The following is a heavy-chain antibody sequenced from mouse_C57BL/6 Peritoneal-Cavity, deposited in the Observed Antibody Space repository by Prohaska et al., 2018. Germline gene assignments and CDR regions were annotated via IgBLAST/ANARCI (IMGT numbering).Heavy chain of an antibody. CDR1: GVTCSGFW. CDR3: MRYGNYWYFDV. Sequence: EVQLLETGGGLVQPGGSRGLSCEGSGVTCSGFWMSWVRQTPGKTLDWIGDINSDVSAINYAPSIKDRFTIFRDNDKSTLYLQMSNVRSEDTATYFCMRYGNYWYFDVWGTGTTVTVSS. CDR2: INSDVSAI. V-gene: IGHV11-2*01. D-gene: IGHD2-1*01. J-gene: IGHJ1*03.